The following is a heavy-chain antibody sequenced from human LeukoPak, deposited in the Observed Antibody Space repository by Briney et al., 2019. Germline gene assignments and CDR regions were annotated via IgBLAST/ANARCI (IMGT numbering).Heavy chain of an antibody. V-gene: IGHV4-59*01. CDR3: ARVGSYDSSGYYFDY. Sequence: PSETLSLTCSVSDGSINLFYWRWIRQTPGKGLEWIGYVHHSDASSYNPALRGRVTISMDTSENQFSLKMRSVSAADTAVYFCARVGSYDSSGYYFDYWGQGIQVTVSS. D-gene: IGHD3-22*01. CDR2: VHHSDAS. CDR1: DGSINLFY. J-gene: IGHJ4*02.